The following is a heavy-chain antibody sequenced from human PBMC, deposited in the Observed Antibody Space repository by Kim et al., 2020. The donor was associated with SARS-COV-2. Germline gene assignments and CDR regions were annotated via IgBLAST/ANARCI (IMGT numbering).Heavy chain of an antibody. CDR2: ISGSGGST. D-gene: IGHD5-12*01. CDR3: AKDPVKGRWLHRGNAFDI. V-gene: IGHV3-23*01. J-gene: IGHJ3*02. CDR1: GFTFSSYA. Sequence: GGSLRLSCAASGFTFSSYAMSWVRQAPGKGLEWVSAISGSGGSTYYADSVKGRFTISRDNSKNTLYLQMNSLRAEDTAVYYCAKDPVKGRWLHRGNAFDIWGQGTMVTVSS.